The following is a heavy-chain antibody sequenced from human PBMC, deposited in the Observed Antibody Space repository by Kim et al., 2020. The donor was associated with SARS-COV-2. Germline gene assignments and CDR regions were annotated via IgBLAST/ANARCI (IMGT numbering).Heavy chain of an antibody. D-gene: IGHD1-26*01. Sequence: YAGSVKGRFVIPRDDSKTTLYLRLNSLRAEDTALYYCAKDLWDYSGMDVWGQGTTVTVSS. J-gene: IGHJ6*02. CDR3: AKDLWDYSGMDV. V-gene: IGHV3-23*01.